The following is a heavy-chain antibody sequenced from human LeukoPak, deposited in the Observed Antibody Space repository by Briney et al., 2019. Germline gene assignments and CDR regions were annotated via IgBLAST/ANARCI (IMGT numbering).Heavy chain of an antibody. D-gene: IGHD2-2*01. CDR2: INPNSGGT. CDR3: AREQSGCSSTSCYRRYYYMDV. Sequence: ASVKVSCKASGYTFTGYYMHWVRQAPGQGLEWMGRINPNSGGTNYAQKFQGRVTMTRDTSISTAYMELSGLRSDDTAVYYCAREQSGCSSTSCYRRYYYMDVWGKGTTVTVSS. CDR1: GYTFTGYY. V-gene: IGHV1-2*06. J-gene: IGHJ6*03.